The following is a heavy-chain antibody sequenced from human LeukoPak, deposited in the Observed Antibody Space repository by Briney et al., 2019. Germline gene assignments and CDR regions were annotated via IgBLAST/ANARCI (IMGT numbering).Heavy chain of an antibody. D-gene: IGHD7-27*01. V-gene: IGHV3-53*03. CDR3: VRDGSSWGNFDY. CDR2: TYSGGST. CDR1: GFTVSSTY. J-gene: IGHJ4*02. Sequence: PGGSLRLSCLASGFTVSSTYMSWVRQAPGKGLEWVSVTYSGGSTYYADSVKGRFTISRDNAKNSLYLQMNSLRTEDTAVYYCVRDGSSWGNFDYWGQGTLVSVSS.